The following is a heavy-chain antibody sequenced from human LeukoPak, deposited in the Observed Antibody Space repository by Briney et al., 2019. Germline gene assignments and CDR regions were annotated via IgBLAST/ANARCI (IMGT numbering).Heavy chain of an antibody. D-gene: IGHD2-15*01. Sequence: GGSLRLSCAASGFTFSSYGMHWVRQAPGKGLEWVSAISGSGGSTYYADSVKGRFTISRDNSKNTLYLQMNSLRAEDTAVFYCARGGGGYYFFDYWGQGTLVTVSS. J-gene: IGHJ4*02. V-gene: IGHV3-23*01. CDR3: ARGGGGYYFFDY. CDR2: ISGSGGST. CDR1: GFTFSSYG.